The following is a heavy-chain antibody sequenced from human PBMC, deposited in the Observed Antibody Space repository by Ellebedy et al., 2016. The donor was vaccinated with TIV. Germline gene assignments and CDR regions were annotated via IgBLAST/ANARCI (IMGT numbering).Heavy chain of an antibody. CDR1: GFTFSSYG. J-gene: IGHJ4*02. D-gene: IGHD6-6*01. Sequence: GESLKISXAASGFTFSSYGMHWVRQAPGKGLEWVAVIWYDGSNKYYADSVKGRFTISRDNSKNTLYLQMNSLRAEDTAVYYCAREKDIAARPGSFDYWGQGTLVTVSS. CDR3: AREKDIAARPGSFDY. CDR2: IWYDGSNK. V-gene: IGHV3-33*01.